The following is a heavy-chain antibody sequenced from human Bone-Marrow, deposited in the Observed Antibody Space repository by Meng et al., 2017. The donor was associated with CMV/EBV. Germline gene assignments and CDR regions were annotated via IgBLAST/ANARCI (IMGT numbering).Heavy chain of an antibody. D-gene: IGHD6-19*01. Sequence: GESLKISCAASGFTFISYWMSWVRQAPGKGLEWVSGINWNGGSTGYADSVKGRFTISRDNAKNSLYLQMNSLRAEDTAVYYCASSGWYSGGDYWGKGTLVTFSS. J-gene: IGHJ4*02. CDR3: ASSGWYSGGDY. V-gene: IGHV3-20*04. CDR1: GFTFISYW. CDR2: INWNGGST.